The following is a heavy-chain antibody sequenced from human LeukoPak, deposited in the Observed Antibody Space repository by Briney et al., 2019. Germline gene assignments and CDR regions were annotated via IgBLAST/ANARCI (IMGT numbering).Heavy chain of an antibody. CDR1: GYTFTDYY. J-gene: IGHJ4*02. V-gene: IGHV1-2*06. CDR2: INPNSGGT. CDR3: ARVDDSSGYYYARFDY. D-gene: IGHD3-22*01. Sequence: EASVKVSCKASGYTFTDYYMHWVRQAPGQGLEWMGRINPNSGGTNYAQKFQGRVTMTRDTSISTAYMELSRLRSNDTAVYYCARVDDSSGYYYARFDYWGQGTLVTVSS.